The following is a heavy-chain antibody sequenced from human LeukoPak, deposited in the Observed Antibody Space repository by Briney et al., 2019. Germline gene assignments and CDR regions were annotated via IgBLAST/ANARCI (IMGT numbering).Heavy chain of an antibody. CDR3: ATGYSPLCYFDY. J-gene: IGHJ4*02. CDR2: INPNSGGT. V-gene: IGHV1-2*02. D-gene: IGHD6-13*01. Sequence: ASVKVSCKASGYTFTGYYMHWVRQAPGQGLEWMGWINPNSGGTNYAQKFQGRVTMTRGTSISTAYMELSRLRSDDTAVYYCATGYSPLCYFDYWGQGTLVTVSS. CDR1: GYTFTGYY.